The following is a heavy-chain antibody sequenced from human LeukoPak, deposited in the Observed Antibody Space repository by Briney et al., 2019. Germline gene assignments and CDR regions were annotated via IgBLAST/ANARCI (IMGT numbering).Heavy chain of an antibody. V-gene: IGHV4-34*01. Sequence: SETLSLTCAVYGGSFSGYDWSWIRQPPGKGLEWIGEINHSGSTNYNPSLKSRITISVDTSKNQFFLKLSSVTAADTAVYYCARGDPGDYWGQGTLVTVSS. D-gene: IGHD3-10*01. J-gene: IGHJ4*02. CDR2: INHSGST. CDR1: GGSFSGYD. CDR3: ARGDPGDY.